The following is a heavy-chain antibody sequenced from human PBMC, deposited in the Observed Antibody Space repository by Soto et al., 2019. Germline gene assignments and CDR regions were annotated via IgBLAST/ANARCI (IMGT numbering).Heavy chain of an antibody. D-gene: IGHD3-9*01. V-gene: IGHV3-33*01. CDR1: GFSLSSYA. J-gene: IGHJ4*02. CDR3: AREGLRYYDIEEGYYFDY. CDR2: LWSDGATQ. Sequence: PGGSLRLSCVASGFSLSSYAIHWVRQAPGKGLDWVAILWSDGATQCLADSVKGRFTISRDNSKRTVYLQMNSLRAEDTAVYYCAREGLRYYDIEEGYYFDYWGQGTLVTVS.